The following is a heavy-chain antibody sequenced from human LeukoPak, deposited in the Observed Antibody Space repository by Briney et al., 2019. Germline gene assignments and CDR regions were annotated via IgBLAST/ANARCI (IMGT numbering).Heavy chain of an antibody. V-gene: IGHV3-30*04. CDR1: GFTFSGYS. CDR3: ARDPVAAIYSSYYFYYMDV. Sequence: GGSLRLSCAASGFTFSGYSIHWVRQAPGKGLEWVAVISHDATTTYYADSVNGRFTISRDNSQNTLSLQMNSLKTDDTAVYYCARDPVAAIYSSYYFYYMDVWGKGTTVTVSS. J-gene: IGHJ6*03. CDR2: ISHDATTT. D-gene: IGHD5-12*01.